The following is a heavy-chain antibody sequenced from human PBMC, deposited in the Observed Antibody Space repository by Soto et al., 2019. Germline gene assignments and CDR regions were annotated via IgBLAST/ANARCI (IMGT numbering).Heavy chain of an antibody. V-gene: IGHV4-39*01. CDR3: SRRYSFGSGKYGVDV. D-gene: IGHD3-10*01. CDR2: ISYSGST. J-gene: IGHJ6*02. CDR1: GGSISSSPYY. Sequence: KSSETLSLTCTVSGGSISSSPYYWGWIRQPPGKGLEWIGTISYSGSTYYNPSLNGRVIISADTSKNQFSLKLRSRTAADTAVYYCSRRYSFGSGKYGVDVWGQGTMVTVSS.